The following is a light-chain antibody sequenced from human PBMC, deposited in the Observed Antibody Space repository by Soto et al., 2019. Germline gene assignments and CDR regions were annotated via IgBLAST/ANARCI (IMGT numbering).Light chain of an antibody. CDR3: QQRSNWPFT. J-gene: IGKJ4*01. Sequence: ELVLTQSPGSLSLSPGERATLSFRASQSVSSNLLAWYQQKPGQAPRLLIYGATNRATGIPARFSGSGSGTDFTLTISSLEPEDFAVYYCQQRSNWPFTFGGGTKVDIK. V-gene: IGKV3-11*01. CDR2: GAT. CDR1: QSVSSN.